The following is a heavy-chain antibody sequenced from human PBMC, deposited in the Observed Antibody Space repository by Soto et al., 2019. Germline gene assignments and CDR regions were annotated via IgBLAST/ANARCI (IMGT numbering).Heavy chain of an antibody. Sequence: VQLVQSGAEVKKPGASVKVSCKASGYTFTSYGISWVRQAPGQVLEWMGWLSAYNGNTNYAQQLQGRVTMTKDTSTGTAYMELRSLRSDDTAVYYGARDTKYYDFWSGYYTGFDYLGQGTLVTVAS. D-gene: IGHD3-3*01. CDR2: LSAYNGNT. V-gene: IGHV1-18*01. CDR1: GYTFTSYG. J-gene: IGHJ4*02. CDR3: ARDTKYYDFWSGYYTGFDY.